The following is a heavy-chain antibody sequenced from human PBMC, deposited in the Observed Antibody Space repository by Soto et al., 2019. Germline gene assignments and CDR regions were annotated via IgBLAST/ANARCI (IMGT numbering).Heavy chain of an antibody. V-gene: IGHV1-18*01. D-gene: IGHD1-26*01. CDR2: ISAYNGNT. CDR1: GEGSKSYG. Sequence: GASAKLCCKAPGEGSKSYGISWVRHAPGQGLEWMGWISAYNGNTNYAQKLQGRVTMTTDTSTSTAYMELRSLRSDDTAVYYCARVILGYYGMDVWGQGTTVTVSS. J-gene: IGHJ6*02. CDR3: ARVILGYYGMDV.